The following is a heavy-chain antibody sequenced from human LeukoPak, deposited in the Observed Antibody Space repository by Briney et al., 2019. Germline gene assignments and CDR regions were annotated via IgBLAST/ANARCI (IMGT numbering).Heavy chain of an antibody. Sequence: SETLSLTCAVYGGSFSGYYWSWIRQPPGKGLEWIGEINHSGSTNYNPSLKSRVTISVDTSKNQFSLKLSSVTAADTAVYYCARHLNTYSSGWYRYFDLWGRGTLVTVSS. D-gene: IGHD6-19*01. V-gene: IGHV4-34*01. CDR3: ARHLNTYSSGWYRYFDL. J-gene: IGHJ2*01. CDR1: GGSFSGYY. CDR2: INHSGST.